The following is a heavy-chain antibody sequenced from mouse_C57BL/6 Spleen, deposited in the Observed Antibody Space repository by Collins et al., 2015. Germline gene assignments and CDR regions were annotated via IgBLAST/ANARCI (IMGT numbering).Heavy chain of an antibody. CDR1: GYTFTSYW. CDR3: AILRLRYYFDY. D-gene: IGHD1-2*01. J-gene: IGHJ2*01. V-gene: IGHV1-74*01. CDR2: IHPSDSDT. Sequence: QVQLQQPGAELVKPGASVKVSCKASGYTFTSYWMHWVKQRPGQGLEWIGRIHPSDSDTNYNQKFKGKATLTVDKSSSTAYMQVSSLTSEDSAAYYCAILRLRYYFDYWGQGTTLIVSS.